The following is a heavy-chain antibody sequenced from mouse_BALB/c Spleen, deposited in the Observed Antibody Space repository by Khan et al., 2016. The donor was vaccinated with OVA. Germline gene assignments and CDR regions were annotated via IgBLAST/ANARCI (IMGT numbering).Heavy chain of an antibody. CDR2: ISPGSGSP. V-gene: IGHV1S41*01. CDR1: GYTFTSYW. Sequence: DLVKPGASVKLSCKASGYTFTSYWMNWIKQRPGQGLEWIGHISPGSGSPSYKEMFTVKARLTDDTSSASAYIQLSSLPSEDSAVLFCAGATYCDSRVYPMDYWGQRSSLTVSP. J-gene: IGHJ4*01. CDR3: AGATYCDSRVYPMDY. D-gene: IGHD2-10*01.